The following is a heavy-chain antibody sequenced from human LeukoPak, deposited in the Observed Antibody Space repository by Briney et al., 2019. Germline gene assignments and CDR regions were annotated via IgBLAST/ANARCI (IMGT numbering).Heavy chain of an antibody. J-gene: IGHJ4*02. CDR2: IYYTGNT. D-gene: IGHD3-10*01. CDR1: GGSINSGGYY. Sequence: SETLSLTCTVSGGSINSGGYYWSWIRQHPGKGLEWIGYIYYTGNTCYNPSLKSRVTISIDTSERQFSLRLSSVAAADTAVYYCARNYGSGSYTNPTPYYFDYWGQGILVTVSS. V-gene: IGHV4-31*03. CDR3: ARNYGSGSYTNPTPYYFDY.